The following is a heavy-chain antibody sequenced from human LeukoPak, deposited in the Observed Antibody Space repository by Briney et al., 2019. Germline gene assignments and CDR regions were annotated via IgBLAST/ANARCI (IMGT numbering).Heavy chain of an antibody. D-gene: IGHD2-15*01. J-gene: IGHJ3*02. Sequence: ASVKVSCKASGYTFTSYSMHWVRQAPGQGLEWMGIINPSGASTSYAQNFKGRVTVTRDMSTSTVYMGLSSLRSEDTAVYYCAREFLLSSYAFDIWGQGTMVTVSS. CDR2: INPSGAST. V-gene: IGHV1-46*01. CDR1: GYTFTSYS. CDR3: AREFLLSSYAFDI.